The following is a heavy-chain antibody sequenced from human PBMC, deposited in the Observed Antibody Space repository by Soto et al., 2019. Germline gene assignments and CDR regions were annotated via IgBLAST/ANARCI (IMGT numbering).Heavy chain of an antibody. CDR2: IDGDGGFT. D-gene: IGHD6-13*01. V-gene: IGHV3-23*01. CDR3: AKAGYTSSWFHFDN. CDR1: GFTFSSYG. Sequence: PGGSLRLSCAASGFTFSSYGMTWVRQAPGKGLEWVSDIDGDGGFTYFADSVKGRFTISRDNPKNTLYLQMNSLRAEDTAIYYCAKAGYTSSWFHFDNWGPGTLVTVSS. J-gene: IGHJ4*02.